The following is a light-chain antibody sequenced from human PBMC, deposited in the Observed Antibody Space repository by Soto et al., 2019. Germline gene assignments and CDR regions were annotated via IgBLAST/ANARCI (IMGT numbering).Light chain of an antibody. J-gene: IGLJ2*01. CDR3: AAWDDSLSGVV. CDR2: RDN. Sequence: QSVLTQPPSASGTPGQRGTISCSGSSSNIGSNYVYWYQQLPGTAPKLLLYRDNQRPSGVPDRFSDSKSGTSASLAISGLRSEDEADYYCAAWDDSLSGVVFGGGTKLTVL. CDR1: SSNIGSNY. V-gene: IGLV1-47*01.